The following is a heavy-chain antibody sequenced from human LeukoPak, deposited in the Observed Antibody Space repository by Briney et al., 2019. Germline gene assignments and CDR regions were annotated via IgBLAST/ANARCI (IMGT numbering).Heavy chain of an antibody. CDR1: GGTFSSYA. CDR2: IIPIFGTA. D-gene: IGHD3-22*01. V-gene: IGHV1-69*06. CDR3: ARGRRYYDSSGYYPTPDDAFDI. Sequence: ASVKVSCKASGGTFSSYAISWVRQAPGQGLEWMGGIIPIFGTANYAQKFQGRVTITADKSTSTAYMELSSLRSEDTAVYYCARGRRYYDSSGYYPTPDDAFDIWGQGTMVTVSS. J-gene: IGHJ3*02.